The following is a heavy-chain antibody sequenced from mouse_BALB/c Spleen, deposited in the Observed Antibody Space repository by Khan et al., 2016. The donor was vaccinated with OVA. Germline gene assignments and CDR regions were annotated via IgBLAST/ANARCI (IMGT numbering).Heavy chain of an antibody. CDR3: ARQPYYHYNIMDY. Sequence: QVQLKESGPGLVAPSQSLSITCTISGFSLTNYGVHWVRQPPGKGLEWLVVIWSDGSTTYNSALKSSLTISKDNSKSQVFLKMNSLQTDDTAMYCCARQPYYHYNIMDYWGQGTSVTGSS. CDR1: GFSLTNYG. D-gene: IGHD2-10*01. CDR2: IWSDGST. V-gene: IGHV2-6-1*01. J-gene: IGHJ4*01.